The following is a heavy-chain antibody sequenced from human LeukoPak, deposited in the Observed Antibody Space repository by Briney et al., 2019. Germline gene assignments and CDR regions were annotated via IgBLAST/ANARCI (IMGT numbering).Heavy chain of an antibody. CDR2: IYTSGGT. D-gene: IGHD4-17*01. J-gene: IGHJ4*02. V-gene: IGHV3-66*01. CDR3: ARDSSVTTVDY. Sequence: PGGSLRLSCAASGFIVSYNYMTWVRQAPGKGLEWVAVIYTSGGTYYADSVKSRFTISRDNSKNTLCLQMNSLRAEDTAVYYCARDSSVTTVDYWGQGTLVTVSS. CDR1: GFIVSYNY.